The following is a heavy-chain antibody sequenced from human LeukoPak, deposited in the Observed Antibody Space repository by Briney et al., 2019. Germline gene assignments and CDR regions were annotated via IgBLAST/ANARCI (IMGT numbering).Heavy chain of an antibody. CDR1: GYTFTGYY. CDR2: INPNSGGT. J-gene: IGHJ4*02. Sequence: ASVKVSCKASGYTFTGYYMHWVRQAPGQGLEWMGWINPNSGGTNYAQKFQGRVTMTRDTSISTAYMELSRLRSDDTAVYYCARDLTDIVVVVAATPVGYWGQGTLVTVSS. D-gene: IGHD2-15*01. V-gene: IGHV1-2*02. CDR3: ARDLTDIVVVVAATPVGY.